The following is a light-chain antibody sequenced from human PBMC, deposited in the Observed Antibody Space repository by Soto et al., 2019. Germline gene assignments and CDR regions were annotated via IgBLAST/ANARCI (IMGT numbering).Light chain of an antibody. CDR3: QHYNSYSEA. V-gene: IGKV1-5*03. CDR2: KAS. CDR1: QTISSW. J-gene: IGKJ1*01. Sequence: DIHMSQSPSTLSGSVGARVTITCRASQTISSWLAWYQQKPGKAPKLXIYKASTLKSGVPSRFSGSGSGTEFTLTISSLQPDDFATDYCQHYNSYSEAFGQGTKVDIK.